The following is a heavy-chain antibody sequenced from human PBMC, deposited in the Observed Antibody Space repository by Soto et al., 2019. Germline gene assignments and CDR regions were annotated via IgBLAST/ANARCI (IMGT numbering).Heavy chain of an antibody. Sequence: QVQLQQWGAGLLKPSETLSLTCAVYGGSFSGYDWTWIRQPPGTGLEWIGEINHSGSTNYNPSLKSRVTISVDTSKNQFSLKLTSVTAADTAVYYWARDKITGRFDYWGQGTLVTVSS. CDR2: INHSGST. D-gene: IGHD2-8*02. CDR1: GGSFSGYD. J-gene: IGHJ4*02. CDR3: ARDKITGRFDY. V-gene: IGHV4-34*01.